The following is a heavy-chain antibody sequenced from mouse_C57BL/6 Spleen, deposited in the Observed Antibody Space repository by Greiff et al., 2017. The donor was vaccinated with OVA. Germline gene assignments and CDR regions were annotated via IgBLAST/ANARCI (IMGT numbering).Heavy chain of an antibody. CDR2: FHPYNDDT. D-gene: IGHD2-4*01. Sequence: VQLVESGAELVKPGASVKMSCKASGYTFTTYPIEWMKQNHGKSLEWIGNFHPYNDDTKYNEKFKGKATLTVEKSSSTVYLELSRLTSDDSAVYYCARGIYYDYDLGYWGQGTTLTVSS. J-gene: IGHJ2*01. CDR3: ARGIYYDYDLGY. V-gene: IGHV1-47*01. CDR1: GYTFTTYP.